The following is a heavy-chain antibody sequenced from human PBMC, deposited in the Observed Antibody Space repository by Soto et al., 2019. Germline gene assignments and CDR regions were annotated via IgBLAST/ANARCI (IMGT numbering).Heavy chain of an antibody. J-gene: IGHJ4*02. CDR2: ISSNGSHL. D-gene: IGHD6-6*01. Sequence: GGSLRLSCAASGVTLSKSGIHWVRQAPGKGLQWVAVISSNGSHLFYADSVRGRFTVSRDNGNNTIYLQMNGLKSEDTGVYYCVTGSGVLESFWGQGTLVTVSS. CDR1: GVTLSKSG. V-gene: IGHV3-30*03. CDR3: VTGSGVLESF.